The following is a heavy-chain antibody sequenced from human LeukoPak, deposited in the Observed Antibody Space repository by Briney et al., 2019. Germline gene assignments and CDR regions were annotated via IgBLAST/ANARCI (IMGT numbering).Heavy chain of an antibody. D-gene: IGHD3-22*01. CDR1: GDTFTSYG. CDR3: AADKTYYYGSGGFGGFVH. V-gene: IGHV1-18*01. CDR2: ISAYNGNS. J-gene: IGHJ1*01. Sequence: ASVKVSCKASGDTFTSYGINWVRQAPGQGLEWMGWISAYNGNSNFVQKFLDRVSMTTDTSTTTAYLELGSLSSDDTAVYYCAADKTYYYGSGGFGGFVHWGQGTLVTVSS.